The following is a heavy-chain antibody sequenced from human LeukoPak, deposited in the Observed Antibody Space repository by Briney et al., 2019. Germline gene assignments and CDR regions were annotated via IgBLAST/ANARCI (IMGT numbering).Heavy chain of an antibody. CDR3: AKDMVDILTGCDY. D-gene: IGHD3-9*01. CDR1: GFTFDDHA. J-gene: IGHJ4*02. V-gene: IGHV3-9*01. CDR2: ISWNSGSI. Sequence: PGGPLRLSCAASGFTFDDHAMHWVRQAPGKGLEWVSGISWNSGSIGYADSVKGRFTISRDNAKNSLYLQMNSLRAEDTALYYCAKDMVDILTGCDYWGQGTLVTVSS.